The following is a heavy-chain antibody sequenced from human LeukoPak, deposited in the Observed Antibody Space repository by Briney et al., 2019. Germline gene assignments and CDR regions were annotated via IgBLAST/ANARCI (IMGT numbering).Heavy chain of an antibody. J-gene: IGHJ4*02. Sequence: GGSLRLSCAASGFTFSNYAMHWVRQAPGKGLEWVAVIWYDGSNKYYADSVKGRFTISRDNFKNTLYLEMNSLRAEDTAVYCCARGGTWWGQGTLVTVSS. CDR1: GFTFSNYA. CDR2: IWYDGSNK. V-gene: IGHV3-33*01. D-gene: IGHD2-15*01. CDR3: ARGGTW.